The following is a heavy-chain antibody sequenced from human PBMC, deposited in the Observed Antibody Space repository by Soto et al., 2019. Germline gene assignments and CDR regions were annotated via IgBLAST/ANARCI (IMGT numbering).Heavy chain of an antibody. J-gene: IGHJ4*02. D-gene: IGHD5-18*01. CDR2: ISFDGSTT. Sequence: GGSLRLSCAASGFTFSSYWMHWVRQASGKGLVWVSRISFDGSTTTYADSVKGRFTISRDNAKNTLYLQMNSLRAEDTAVYYCARGGAHTAMENEYWGQGALVTVSS. CDR3: ARGGAHTAMENEY. CDR1: GFTFSSYW. V-gene: IGHV3-74*01.